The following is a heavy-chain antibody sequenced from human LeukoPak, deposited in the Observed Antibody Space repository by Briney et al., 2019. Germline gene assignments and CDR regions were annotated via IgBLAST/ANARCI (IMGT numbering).Heavy chain of an antibody. CDR3: ANSFMVRGVPFDY. D-gene: IGHD3-10*01. CDR1: GGSISSYY. Sequence: SETLSLTCTVSGGSISSYYWSWIRQPPGKGLEWIGYIYYSGSTNYNPSLKSRVTISVDTSKNQFSLKLSPVTAADTAVYYCANSFMVRGVPFDYWGQGTLVTVSS. J-gene: IGHJ4*02. CDR2: IYYSGST. V-gene: IGHV4-59*01.